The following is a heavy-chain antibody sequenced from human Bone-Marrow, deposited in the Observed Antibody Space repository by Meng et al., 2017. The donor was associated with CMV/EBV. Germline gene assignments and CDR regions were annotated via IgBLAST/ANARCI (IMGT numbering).Heavy chain of an antibody. D-gene: IGHD2-2*01. J-gene: IGHJ4*02. CDR3: ARGSLIVPAAVDY. CDR1: GGSFSGYY. Sequence: SETLSLTCAVYGGSFSGYYWSWIRQPPGKGLEWIGEINHSGSTNYHPSLKRRVTISVDTSKNQFSLKLSSVTAADTAVYYCARGSLIVPAAVDYWGQGTLVTVSS. CDR2: INHSGST. V-gene: IGHV4-34*01.